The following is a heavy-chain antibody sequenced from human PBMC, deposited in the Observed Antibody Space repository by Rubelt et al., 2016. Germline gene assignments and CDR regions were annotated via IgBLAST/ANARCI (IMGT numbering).Heavy chain of an antibody. CDR2: SYDGSNK. J-gene: IGHJ4*02. Sequence: SYDGSNKYYADSVKGRFTISRDNSKNTLYLQMNSLRAEDTAVYYCARDPYGSGSYDLDHYFDYWGQGTLVTVSS. V-gene: IGHV3-30*01. CDR3: ARDPYGSGSYDLDHYFDY. D-gene: IGHD3-10*01.